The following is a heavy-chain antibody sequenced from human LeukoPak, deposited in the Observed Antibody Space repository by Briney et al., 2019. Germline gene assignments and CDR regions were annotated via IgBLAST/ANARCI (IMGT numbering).Heavy chain of an antibody. J-gene: IGHJ4*02. Sequence: PGGSLRLSCAASGFTFSSYSMNWVRQAPGKGLEWVSSISSSSSYIYYADSVKGRFTISRDNAKNSLYLQMNSLRAEDTAVYYCARDGATYYYDSSGAQKDYWGQGTLVTVSS. V-gene: IGHV3-21*01. CDR1: GFTFSSYS. CDR3: ARDGATYYYDSSGAQKDY. CDR2: ISSSSSYI. D-gene: IGHD3-22*01.